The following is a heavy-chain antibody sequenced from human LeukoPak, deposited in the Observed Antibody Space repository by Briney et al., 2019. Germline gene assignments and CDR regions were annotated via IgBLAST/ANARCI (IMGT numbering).Heavy chain of an antibody. Sequence: GGSLRLSCAASGFTFSSYAVSWVRQAPGMGLEWVSAISASGGSTYYADSVKGRFTISRDSSKSTLYLQMNTLRAEDTAVYYCAKRIATAGPYFDYWGQGALVTVSS. J-gene: IGHJ4*02. D-gene: IGHD6-13*01. CDR2: ISASGGST. V-gene: IGHV3-23*01. CDR1: GFTFSSYA. CDR3: AKRIATAGPYFDY.